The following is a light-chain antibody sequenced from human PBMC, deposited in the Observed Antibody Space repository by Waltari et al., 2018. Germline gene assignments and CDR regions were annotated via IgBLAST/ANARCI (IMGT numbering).Light chain of an antibody. CDR2: GNK. CDR3: QSSDSSLSAHVL. J-gene: IGLJ2*01. CDR1: SSNIGAYYD. V-gene: IGLV1-40*01. Sequence: QSVLTQPPSVSGAPGQRVTISCTGSSSNIGAYYDVHWYQQLPGTAPKLLLHGNKNRPSGVPDRFSGSKSGTSASLAITGLQPEDEADYYCQSSDSSLSAHVLFGTGTKLTVL.